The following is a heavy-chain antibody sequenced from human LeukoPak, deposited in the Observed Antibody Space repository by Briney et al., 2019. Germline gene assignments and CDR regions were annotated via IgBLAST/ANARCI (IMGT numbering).Heavy chain of an antibody. V-gene: IGHV3-74*01. J-gene: IGHJ4*02. D-gene: IGHD5-18*01. Sequence: GGSLRLSCAASGFTFNRYWMHWVSHAPGEGPVWVAHILNDGGSTSYADSVKGRFTISRDNAKNTLSLQMNSPRAEDTAVYYCVRHNYGYHYWGQGTPVTVSS. CDR1: GFTFNRYW. CDR2: ILNDGGST. CDR3: VRHNYGYHY.